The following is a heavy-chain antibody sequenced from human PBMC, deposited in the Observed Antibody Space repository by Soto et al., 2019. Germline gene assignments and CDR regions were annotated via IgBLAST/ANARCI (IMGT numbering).Heavy chain of an antibody. Sequence: SETLSLTYAGYGGSLSGYYWSWSRQPPGKGLEWIGEINHSGSTNYNPSLKSRVTISVDTSKNQFSLKLSSVTAADTAVYYCARETPYYYGSGRGYYSMDVWGKGTTVT. J-gene: IGHJ6*03. D-gene: IGHD3-10*01. V-gene: IGHV4-34*01. CDR2: INHSGST. CDR3: ARETPYYYGSGRGYYSMDV. CDR1: GGSLSGYY.